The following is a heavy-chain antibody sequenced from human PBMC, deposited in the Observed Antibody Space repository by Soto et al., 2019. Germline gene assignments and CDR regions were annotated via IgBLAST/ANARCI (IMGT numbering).Heavy chain of an antibody. V-gene: IGHV4-34*01. CDR2: INHSGST. Sequence: SETLSLTCAVYGGSFSGYYWSWIRQPPGKGLEWIGEINHSGSTNYNPSLKSRVTISVDTSKNQFSLKLSSVTAADTAVYYCARGRNLELLWLGDSIHPQIPNWFNPWGQGPLVTASS. J-gene: IGHJ5*02. D-gene: IGHD3-10*01. CDR1: GGSFSGYY. CDR3: ARGRNLELLWLGDSIHPQIPNWFNP.